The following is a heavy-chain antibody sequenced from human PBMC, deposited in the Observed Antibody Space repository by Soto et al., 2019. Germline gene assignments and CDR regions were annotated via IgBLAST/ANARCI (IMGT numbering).Heavy chain of an antibody. CDR2: MNPNSGNT. CDR3: ARGFTYYDFWSGYPTLYYYYYMDV. Sequence: SVKVSCKASGYTFTSYDINWVRQATGQGLEWMGWMNPNSGNTGYAQKFQGRVTMTRNTSISTAYMELSSLRSEDTAVYYCARGFTYYDFWSGYPTLYYYYYMDVWGKGTTVTVSS. CDR1: GYTFTSYD. V-gene: IGHV1-8*01. J-gene: IGHJ6*03. D-gene: IGHD3-3*01.